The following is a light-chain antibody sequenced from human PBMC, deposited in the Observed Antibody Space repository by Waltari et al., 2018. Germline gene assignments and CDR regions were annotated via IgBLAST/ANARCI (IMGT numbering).Light chain of an antibody. CDR2: DVS. Sequence: QSALTQPASLSGSPGQSITISCTGTSSDIGSYNSVPWYQQHPGEAPKLMIYDVSVRPSGVSNRFSGSKSGNTASLTISGLQAEDEADYYCSSSTSRTALLFGGGTKLTVL. V-gene: IGLV2-14*03. CDR1: SSDIGSYNS. J-gene: IGLJ2*01. CDR3: SSSTSRTALL.